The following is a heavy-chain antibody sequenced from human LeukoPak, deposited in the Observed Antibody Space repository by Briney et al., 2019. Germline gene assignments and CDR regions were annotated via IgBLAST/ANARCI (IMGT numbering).Heavy chain of an antibody. Sequence: GGSLRLSCAASGFTFSSYGMHWVRQAPGKGLEWVAVISYDGSNKYYADSVKGRFTISRDNSKNTLYLQMDSLRAEDTAVYYCAKEARDVGATPFDYWGQGTLVTVSS. CDR2: ISYDGSNK. J-gene: IGHJ4*02. D-gene: IGHD1-26*01. CDR3: AKEARDVGATPFDY. V-gene: IGHV3-30*18. CDR1: GFTFSSYG.